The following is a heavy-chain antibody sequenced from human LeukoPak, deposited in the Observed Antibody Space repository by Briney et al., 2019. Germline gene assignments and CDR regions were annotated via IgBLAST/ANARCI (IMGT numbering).Heavy chain of an antibody. J-gene: IGHJ4*02. CDR3: AKDRDRLARLLWFGEYLFDY. CDR1: GFTFSSYG. D-gene: IGHD3-10*01. Sequence: PGGSLRLSCAASGFTFSSYGMHWVRQAPGKGLEWVAVISYDGSNKYYADSVKGRLTISRDNSKNTLYLQMNSLRAEDTAVYYCAKDRDRLARLLWFGEYLFDYWGQGTLVTVSS. V-gene: IGHV3-30*18. CDR2: ISYDGSNK.